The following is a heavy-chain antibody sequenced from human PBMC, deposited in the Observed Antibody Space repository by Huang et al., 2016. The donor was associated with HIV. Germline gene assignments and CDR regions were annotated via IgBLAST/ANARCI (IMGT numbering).Heavy chain of an antibody. J-gene: IGHJ5*02. Sequence: EMQLLESGGGLVQPGGSLRLSCAASAFTFRSYAMTWVRRAPGKGRGGVSATGGSGGNTYSADPGKGRFTISRDNSKNTLYLQMNSLRAEDTAVYYCAKVASGYDFSARGSDWFDPWGQGTLVSVSS. CDR3: AKVASGYDFSARGSDWFDP. CDR1: AFTFRSYA. D-gene: IGHD5-12*01. CDR2: TGGSGGNT. V-gene: IGHV3-23*01.